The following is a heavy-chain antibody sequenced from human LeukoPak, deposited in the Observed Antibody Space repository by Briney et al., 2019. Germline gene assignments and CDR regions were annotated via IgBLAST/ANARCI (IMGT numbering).Heavy chain of an antibody. CDR2: INAGNGNT. D-gene: IGHD3-10*01. Sequence: ASVKVSCKASGYIFTSYAMHWVRQAPGQRLEWMGWINAGNGNTKYSQKFQGRVTITRDTSASTAYMELSSLRSEDTAVYYCARVTNYYGSGSYYLDAFDIWGQGTMVTVSS. CDR1: GYIFTSYA. V-gene: IGHV1-3*01. CDR3: ARVTNYYGSGSYYLDAFDI. J-gene: IGHJ3*02.